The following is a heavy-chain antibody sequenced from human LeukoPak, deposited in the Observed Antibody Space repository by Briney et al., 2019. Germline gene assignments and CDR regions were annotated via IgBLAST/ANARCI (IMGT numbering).Heavy chain of an antibody. D-gene: IGHD3-10*01. J-gene: IGHJ4*02. CDR2: MSYDGSNK. Sequence: GGSLRLSCAASGFTFSSYAMHWVRQAPGKGLEWVAVMSYDGSNKYYADSVKGRFTISRDNAKNSLYLQMNSLRAEDTAVYYCARDWFNMVRGVMPFDYWGQGTLVTVSS. CDR3: ARDWFNMVRGVMPFDY. CDR1: GFTFSSYA. V-gene: IGHV3-30-3*01.